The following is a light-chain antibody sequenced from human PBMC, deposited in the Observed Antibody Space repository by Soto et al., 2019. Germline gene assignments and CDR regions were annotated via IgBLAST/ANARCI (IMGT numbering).Light chain of an antibody. J-gene: IGKJ1*01. CDR3: QQYGRTPWT. V-gene: IGKV3-20*01. Sequence: EIALTQSPGTVSLSPGERATLSCRASQSVSANFLAWYQQKPGQAPRLLIYGASSRATDIPDRFSGSGSGTDFTLTISRLETEDFAVYHCQQYGRTPWTFGQGTKVEIK. CDR1: QSVSANF. CDR2: GAS.